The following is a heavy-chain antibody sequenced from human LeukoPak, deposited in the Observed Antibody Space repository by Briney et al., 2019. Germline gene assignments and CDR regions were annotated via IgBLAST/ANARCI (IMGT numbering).Heavy chain of an antibody. CDR1: GGSISIYY. V-gene: IGHV4-4*07. J-gene: IGHJ3*02. Sequence: PSETLSLTCTVSGGSISIYYWNWIRQPAGKGLEWIGRIYTSGSTNYNPSLKSRVTMSADTSKNQFSLKLTSVTAADTAVYYCARQSADAFDIWGQGTIVTVSS. CDR2: IYTSGST. CDR3: ARQSADAFDI.